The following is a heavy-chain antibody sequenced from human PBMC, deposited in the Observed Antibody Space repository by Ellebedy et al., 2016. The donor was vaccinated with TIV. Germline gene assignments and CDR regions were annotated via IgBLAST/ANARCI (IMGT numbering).Heavy chain of an antibody. CDR3: AKLGGVLSWYADY. D-gene: IGHD6-13*01. V-gene: IGHV3-23*01. J-gene: IGHJ4*02. CDR1: GFTFGCCA. Sequence: GESLKISCAASGFTFGCCAMSWVRQAPGKGLEWVSVISNGGDTTYADSVKGRFTISRDNSKNTLYLQMNSLRADDTAIYYCAKLGGVLSWYADYWGPGTLVTVSS. CDR2: ISNGGDTT.